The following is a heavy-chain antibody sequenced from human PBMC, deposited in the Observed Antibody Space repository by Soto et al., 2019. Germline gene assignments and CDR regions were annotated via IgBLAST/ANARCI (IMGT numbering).Heavy chain of an antibody. Sequence: QLHLQESGPGLVKPSETLSLTCTVSNDSIRSGTYYWAWIRQPPGRGLEWMGSLSYLGTTDSNPSLQRRVTISKDASKKQFSLKLTSVTAADTAVYYCATGRSDSGWYEEPFWGRGTLVTVSS. CDR2: LSYLGTT. V-gene: IGHV4-39*01. CDR1: NDSIRSGTYY. CDR3: ATGRSDSGWYEEPF. J-gene: IGHJ4*02. D-gene: IGHD6-19*01.